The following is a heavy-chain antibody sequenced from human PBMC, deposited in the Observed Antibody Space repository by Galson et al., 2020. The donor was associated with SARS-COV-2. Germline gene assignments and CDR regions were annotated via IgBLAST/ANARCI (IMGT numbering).Heavy chain of an antibody. CDR2: IKPDGSQQ. D-gene: IGHD3-16*01. CDR3: ARDLSGELYYYYGMDV. CDR1: GFTISRYW. V-gene: IGHV3-7*03. Sequence: GGSLRLSCAGSGFTISRYWMNWVRQAPGKGLEWVANIKPDGSQQQYVDSVKGRFTISRDNAKNSLYLQMKSLRAEDTAVYYCARDLSGELYYYYGMDVWGQGTTVTVSS. J-gene: IGHJ6*02.